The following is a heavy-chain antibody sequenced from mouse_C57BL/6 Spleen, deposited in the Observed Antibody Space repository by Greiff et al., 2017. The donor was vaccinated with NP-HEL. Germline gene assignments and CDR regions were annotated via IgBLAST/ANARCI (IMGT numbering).Heavy chain of an antibody. V-gene: IGHV5-17*01. Sequence: VKLGGSGGGLVKPGGCLKLSCAASGFTFSGYGMQGGGQAPEKGLEWVANSSIGSSTIYYADTVKGRFTISRDNAKNTLFLQMTSLRSEDTAMYYCARPNSNYFDYWGQGTTLTVSS. CDR3: ARPNSNYFDY. CDR1: GFTFSGYG. D-gene: IGHD4-1*01. J-gene: IGHJ2*01. CDR2: SSIGSSTI.